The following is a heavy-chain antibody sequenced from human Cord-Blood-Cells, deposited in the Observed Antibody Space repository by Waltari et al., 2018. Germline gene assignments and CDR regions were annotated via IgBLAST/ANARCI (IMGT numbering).Heavy chain of an antibody. V-gene: IGHV3-74*01. J-gene: IGHJ4*02. Sequence: EVQLVESGGVFVQPGGSLRLSCAASGFTFSRYWMHWVRQAPGKGLVWVSRINSDGSSTSYADSVKGRFTISRDNAKNTLYLQMNSLRAEDTAVYYCARVPGDIVVVPAAIDYWGQGTLVTVSS. D-gene: IGHD2-2*01. CDR1: GFTFSRYW. CDR2: INSDGSST. CDR3: ARVPGDIVVVPAAIDY.